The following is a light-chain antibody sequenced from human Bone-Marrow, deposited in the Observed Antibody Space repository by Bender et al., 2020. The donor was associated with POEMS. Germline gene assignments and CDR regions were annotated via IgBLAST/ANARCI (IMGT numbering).Light chain of an antibody. CDR3: CSYTRSRTWV. CDR2: AVS. CDR1: SSDVGSYNY. J-gene: IGLJ3*02. V-gene: IGLV2-11*01. Sequence: QSALTQPRSVSGSPGQSVTISCTGTSSDVGSYNYVSWYQQHPGKAPNLMIYAVSKRPSGVPDRLSGSKSGNTASLTISGLQAEDEADYYCCSYTRSRTWVFGGGTKLTVL.